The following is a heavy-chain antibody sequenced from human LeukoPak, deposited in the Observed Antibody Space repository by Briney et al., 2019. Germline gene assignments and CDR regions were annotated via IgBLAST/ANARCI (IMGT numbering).Heavy chain of an antibody. D-gene: IGHD3-9*01. CDR2: FDHTGTT. J-gene: IGHJ4*02. CDR1: GGSISSSDYY. V-gene: IGHV4-39*01. Sequence: SETLSLTCTVSGGSISSSDYYWGWIRQPPGKGLEWIGSFDHTGTTYYNPSLKSRVTTSIDTSNNQFSLRLSSVTAADTAVYYCARWVDLTVYWGQGTLVTVSS. CDR3: ARWVDLTVY.